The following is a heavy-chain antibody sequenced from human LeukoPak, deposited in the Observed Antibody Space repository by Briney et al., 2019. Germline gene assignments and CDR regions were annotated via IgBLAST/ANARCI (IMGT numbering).Heavy chain of an antibody. CDR2: IYYSGST. Sequence: PSETLSLTCTVSGGSISSSSYYWGWIRQPPGKGLEWIGSIYYSGSTYYNPSVKSRVTISVDTSKNQFSLKLSSATAADTAGYYCASENDFWSGYTAREAFDIWGQGTMVTVSS. J-gene: IGHJ3*02. V-gene: IGHV4-39*01. CDR1: GGSISSSSYY. CDR3: ASENDFWSGYTAREAFDI. D-gene: IGHD3-3*01.